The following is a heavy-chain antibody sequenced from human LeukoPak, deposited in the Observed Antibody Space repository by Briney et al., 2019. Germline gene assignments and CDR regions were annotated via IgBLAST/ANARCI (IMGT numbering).Heavy chain of an antibody. CDR1: GGTFSSYT. Sequence: SVKVSCKASGGTFSSYTFSWVRQAPGQGLEWMGRIIPILGIANYAQKFQGRVTITADKSTSTAYMELSSLRSEDTAVYYCARVPYSYGYKDYWGQGTLVTVSS. CDR2: IIPILGIA. D-gene: IGHD5-18*01. CDR3: ARVPYSYGYKDY. J-gene: IGHJ4*02. V-gene: IGHV1-69*02.